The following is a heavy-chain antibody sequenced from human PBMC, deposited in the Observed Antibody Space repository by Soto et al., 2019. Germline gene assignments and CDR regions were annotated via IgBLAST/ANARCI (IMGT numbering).Heavy chain of an antibody. D-gene: IGHD1-26*01. CDR1: GGSISSSSYY. CDR2: IYYSGST. J-gene: IGHJ3*02. V-gene: IGHV4-39*01. CDR3: ARRLSGSYFQDAFDI. Sequence: QLQLQESGPGLVKPSETLSLTCTVSGGSISSSSYYWGWIRQPPGKGLEWIGSIYYSGSTYYNPSLKSRVTISVDTSKNQFSLKLSSVTAADTDVYYCARRLSGSYFQDAFDIWGQGTMVTVSS.